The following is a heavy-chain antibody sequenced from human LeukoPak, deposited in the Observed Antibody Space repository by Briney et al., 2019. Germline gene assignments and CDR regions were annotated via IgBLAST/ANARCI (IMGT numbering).Heavy chain of an antibody. J-gene: IGHJ4*02. CDR2: ISYDGSNK. CDR3: ARDWLFHDY. Sequence: PGGSLRLSCAASGFTFSSYAMHWVRQAPGKGLEWVAVISYDGSNKYYADSVKGRFTISRDNSKNTLYLQMNSLRAEDTAVYYCARDWLFHDYWGQGTLVTVSS. V-gene: IGHV3-30-3*01. D-gene: IGHD3-9*01. CDR1: GFTFSSYA.